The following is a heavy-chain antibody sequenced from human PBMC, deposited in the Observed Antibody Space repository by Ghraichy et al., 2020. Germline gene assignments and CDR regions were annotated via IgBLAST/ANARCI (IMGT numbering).Heavy chain of an antibody. J-gene: IGHJ6*02. CDR2: IIPIFGTA. CDR1: GGTVSSSA. V-gene: IGHV1-69*13. D-gene: IGHD2-2*01. CDR3: ARGLVPQRTDIVVVPAATYYYYGMDV. Sequence: SVKVSCKASGGTVSSSAISWVRQAPGQGLEWMGGIIPIFGTANYAQKFQGRVTITADESTSTAYMELSSLRSEDTAVYYCARGLVPQRTDIVVVPAATYYYYGMDVWGQGITVTVSS.